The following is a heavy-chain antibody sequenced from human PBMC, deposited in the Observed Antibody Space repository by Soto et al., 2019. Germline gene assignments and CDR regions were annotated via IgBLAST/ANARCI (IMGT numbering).Heavy chain of an antibody. CDR3: AREAGYCSGGSCLYY. J-gene: IGHJ4*02. V-gene: IGHV1-2*04. Sequence: ASVKVSCKASGYTFTGYYMHWVRQAPGQGLEWMGWINPNSGGTNYAQKFQGWVTMTRDTSISTAYMELSRLRSDDTAVYYCAREAGYCSGGSCLYYWGQGTLVTVSS. CDR2: INPNSGGT. D-gene: IGHD2-15*01. CDR1: GYTFTGYY.